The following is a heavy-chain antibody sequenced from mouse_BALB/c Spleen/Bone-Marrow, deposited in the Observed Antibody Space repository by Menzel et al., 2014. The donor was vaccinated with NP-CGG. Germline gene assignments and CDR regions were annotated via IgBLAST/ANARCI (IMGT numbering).Heavy chain of an antibody. D-gene: IGHD1-1*01. CDR1: GFTFSTYA. J-gene: IGHJ3*01. V-gene: IGHV5-9-4*01. CDR2: ISSGGSYT. Sequence: EVKLMESGGVLVKPGGSLKLSCAASGFTFSTYAMSWVRQSPEKRLEWVAEISSGGSYTYYPDTVTGRFTISRDNAKNTLYLEMSSLRSEDTAMCYCARDGYGSSDWGQGTLVTVSA. CDR3: ARDGYGSSD.